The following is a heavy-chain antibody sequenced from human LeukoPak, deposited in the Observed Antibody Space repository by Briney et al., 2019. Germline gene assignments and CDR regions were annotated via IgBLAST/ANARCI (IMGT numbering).Heavy chain of an antibody. D-gene: IGHD1-14*01. Sequence: GGSLRLSCLASGFTFDDYAMHWVRQAPGKGLEWVSGISWNSGSIGDADSVKGRFTISRDNAKNSLYLQMNSLRAEDTALYYCAKDIATGNRLYYFDYWGQGTLVTVSS. CDR1: GFTFDDYA. V-gene: IGHV3-9*01. CDR2: ISWNSGSI. J-gene: IGHJ4*02. CDR3: AKDIATGNRLYYFDY.